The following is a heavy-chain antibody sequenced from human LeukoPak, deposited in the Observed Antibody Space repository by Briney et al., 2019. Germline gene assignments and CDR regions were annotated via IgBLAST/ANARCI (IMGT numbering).Heavy chain of an antibody. J-gene: IGHJ4*02. V-gene: IGHV4-39*01. CDR3: ARLNDFWSGYYHGVFDY. CDR2: IYYSGST. Sequence: PSETLSLTCTVSGGSTSSSSYYWGWIRQPPGKGLEWIGNIYYSGSTYYNPSLKSRVTISVDTSKNQFSLKLSSVTAADTAVYYCARLNDFWSGYYHGVFDYWGQGTLVTVSS. CDR1: GGSTSSSSYY. D-gene: IGHD3-3*01.